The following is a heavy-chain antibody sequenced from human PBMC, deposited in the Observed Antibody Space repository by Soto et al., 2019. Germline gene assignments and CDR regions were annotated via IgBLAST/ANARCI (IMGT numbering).Heavy chain of an antibody. CDR3: ASFSMRTVSWGFDP. CDR1: GDSITSNH. J-gene: IGHJ5*02. D-gene: IGHD4-4*01. CDR2: IYNSGTT. Sequence: PSETLSLTCAVSGDSITSNHWNWIRQPPGRGLEWVGYIYNSGTTKYNPSLKSRVIISVDTSKNQLSLRLSSVTAADTAVYYCASFSMRTVSWGFDPWGQGTLVTVSS. V-gene: IGHV4-59*01.